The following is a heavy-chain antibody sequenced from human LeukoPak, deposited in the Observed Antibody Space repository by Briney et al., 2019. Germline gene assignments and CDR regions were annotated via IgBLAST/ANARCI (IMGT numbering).Heavy chain of an antibody. CDR1: GFTVSNTY. Sequence: GGSLRLSCAASGFTVSNTYMSWVRQAPGKGLEWVSSISSSSSYIYYADSVKGRFTISRDNAKNSLYLQMNCLRAEDTAVYYCARDQGYGYWGQGTLVTVSS. CDR3: ARDQGYGY. J-gene: IGHJ4*02. D-gene: IGHD2-15*01. V-gene: IGHV3-21*01. CDR2: ISSSSSYI.